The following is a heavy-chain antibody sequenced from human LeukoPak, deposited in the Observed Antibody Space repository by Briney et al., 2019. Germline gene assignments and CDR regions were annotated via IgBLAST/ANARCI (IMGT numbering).Heavy chain of an antibody. CDR3: ARLRRNTDSSGFFYYYDY. D-gene: IGHD3-22*01. CDR2: INTVSSYI. CDR1: GFSFSSYS. Sequence: GGSPRLSCAASGFSFSSYSFNWVRQAPGKGLEWVSSINTVSSYIYYADSLKGRFTISRDNAKSSVYLQMDSLRAEDSAVYYCARLRRNTDSSGFFYYYDYWGQGRLATVSS. J-gene: IGHJ4*02. V-gene: IGHV3-21*06.